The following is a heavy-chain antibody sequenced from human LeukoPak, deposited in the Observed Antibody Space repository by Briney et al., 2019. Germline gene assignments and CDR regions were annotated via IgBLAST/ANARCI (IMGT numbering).Heavy chain of an antibody. J-gene: IGHJ4*02. V-gene: IGHV3-48*04. CDR1: GLTISSYS. CDR2: ISSSSSTI. Sequence: GGSLRLSCAASGLTISSYSMNWVRQAPGKGLQWVSYISSSSSTIYYADSVKGRFTISRDNAKNSLYLQMNSLRADDTAVYYCARDQTPFVWGQGILVTVSS. CDR3: ARDQTPFV.